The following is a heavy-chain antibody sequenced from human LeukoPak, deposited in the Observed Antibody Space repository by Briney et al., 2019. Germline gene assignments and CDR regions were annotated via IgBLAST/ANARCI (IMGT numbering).Heavy chain of an antibody. J-gene: IGHJ6*03. Sequence: SETLSLTCAVYGGSFSGYYWSWIRQPPGKGLEWIGEINHSGSTNYNPSLKSRVVISVDTSKNQFSLKLSSVTAADTAVYYCARGQSVGYSSSEDYYYMDVWGKGTTVTVSS. CDR1: GGSFSGYY. V-gene: IGHV4-34*01. CDR3: ARGQSVGYSSSEDYYYMDV. D-gene: IGHD6-13*01. CDR2: INHSGST.